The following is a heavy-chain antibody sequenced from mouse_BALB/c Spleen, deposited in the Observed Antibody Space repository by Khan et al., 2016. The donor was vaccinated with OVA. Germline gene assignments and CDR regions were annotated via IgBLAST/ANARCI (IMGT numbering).Heavy chain of an antibody. CDR3: ARRNYCGYTFAY. V-gene: IGHV1-77*01. J-gene: IGHJ3*01. CDR1: GYTFTDFY. Sequence: QVQLQQSGAELARPGASVKLSCKASGYTFTDFYINWVKQRTGQGLEWIGAISPGSGDTFYNDRFKDKATLPADKSSNTAYMQLSSLTSEASAVYFCARRNYCGYTFAYWGQGTLVTVSA. CDR2: ISPGSGDT. D-gene: IGHD1-2*01.